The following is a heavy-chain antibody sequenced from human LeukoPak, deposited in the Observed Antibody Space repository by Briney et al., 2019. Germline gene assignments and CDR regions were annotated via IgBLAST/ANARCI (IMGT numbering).Heavy chain of an antibody. CDR2: ISGSSGII. CDR1: GFTFNTYT. V-gene: IGHV3-48*01. CDR3: GIFDY. J-gene: IGHJ4*02. Sequence: PGGSLRLSCAASGFTFNTYTMNWVRQAPGKGLEWVSYISGSSGIIDYADSVRGRFTISRDNSKNTLYLQMNSLRAEDTAVYYCGIFDYWGQGTLVTVSS.